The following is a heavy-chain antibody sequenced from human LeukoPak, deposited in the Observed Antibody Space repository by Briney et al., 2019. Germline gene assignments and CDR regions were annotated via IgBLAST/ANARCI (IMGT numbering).Heavy chain of an antibody. CDR1: GYSISSGYY. Sequence: SETLSLTCTVSGYSISSGYYWGWIRQPPGKGLEWIGSIYHSGSTYYNPSLKSRVTISVDTSKNQFSLKLSSVTAADTAVYYCARALMYGSFHADWGQGTLVTVSS. CDR2: IYHSGST. J-gene: IGHJ4*02. V-gene: IGHV4-38-2*02. D-gene: IGHD3-10*01. CDR3: ARALMYGSFHAD.